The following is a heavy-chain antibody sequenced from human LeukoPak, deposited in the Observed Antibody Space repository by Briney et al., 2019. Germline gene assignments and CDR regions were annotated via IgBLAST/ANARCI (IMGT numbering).Heavy chain of an antibody. D-gene: IGHD2-2*03. Sequence: PSETLSLTCTISSGSLSRYYWSWIRQPPGKGLEWIGYIYYSGSTNYNPSLKSRVTISIDTSKHQFSLNLTSVTAADTAVYYCARVDDYVDYWGQGTLVTVSS. CDR3: ARVDDYVDY. V-gene: IGHV4-59*01. CDR2: IYYSGST. J-gene: IGHJ4*02. CDR1: SGSLSRYY.